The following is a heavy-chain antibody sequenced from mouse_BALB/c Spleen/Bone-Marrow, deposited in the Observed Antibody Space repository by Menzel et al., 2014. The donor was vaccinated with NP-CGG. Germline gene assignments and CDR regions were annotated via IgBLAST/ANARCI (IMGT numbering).Heavy chain of an antibody. D-gene: IGHD2-1*01. CDR2: ISYSGST. J-gene: IGHJ1*01. CDR1: GDSITSGY. CDR3: ARRDYGKHFDV. Sequence: EVQLQQSGPSLVKPSQTLSLTCSVTGDSITSGYWNWIRKFPGSKLEYMGHISYSGSTYYNPSLKSRISITRDTSKNXFYLQLDSVTTEDTATYYCARRDYGKHFDVWGAGTTVTVSS. V-gene: IGHV3-8*02.